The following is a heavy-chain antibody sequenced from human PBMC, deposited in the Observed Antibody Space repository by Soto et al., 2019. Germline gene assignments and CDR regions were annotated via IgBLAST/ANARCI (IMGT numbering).Heavy chain of an antibody. J-gene: IGHJ4*02. CDR1: GGSISSGGYY. V-gene: IGHV4-31*03. CDR3: ARDHDYYGSGNFDY. Sequence: QVQLQESGPGLVKPSQTLSLTCTVSGGSISSGGYYWSWIRQHPGKGLEWIGYIYYSGSIYYNPSLKSRLTISVDTSKNQCSLRLSSVTAADTAVYYCARDHDYYGSGNFDYWGQGTLVTVSS. D-gene: IGHD3-10*01. CDR2: IYYSGSI.